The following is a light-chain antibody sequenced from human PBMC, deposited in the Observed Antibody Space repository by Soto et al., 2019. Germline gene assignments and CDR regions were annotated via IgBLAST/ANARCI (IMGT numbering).Light chain of an antibody. CDR1: QSVLYSSNNKNY. J-gene: IGKJ1*01. V-gene: IGKV4-1*01. CDR3: QQYHTPPQT. CDR2: WAS. Sequence: DIVMTQSPDSLAVSLGERATINCKSSQSVLYSSNNKNYLAWYQQKPGQPPKLLISWASTRETGVPDRFSGSGSGADFTLTISSLQAEDVEVYYCQQYHTPPQTFGQGTKVEIK.